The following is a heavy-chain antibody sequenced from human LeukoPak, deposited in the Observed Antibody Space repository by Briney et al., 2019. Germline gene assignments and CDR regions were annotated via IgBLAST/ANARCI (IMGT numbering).Heavy chain of an antibody. CDR1: AGSISSYY. CDR3: GIYGGTTMVQGILLDGFDI. J-gene: IGHJ3*02. Sequence: SDTLSLTCTASAGSISSYYWSWLRQPPGNGLEGIGFMYHGGTSNYNPSLKSRVTGRIDTSTNEFSKKLSSVTAADTPVYYCGIYGGTTMVQGILLDGFDIWGQGTMVTVSS. V-gene: IGHV4-59*08. D-gene: IGHD3-10*01. CDR2: MYHGGTS.